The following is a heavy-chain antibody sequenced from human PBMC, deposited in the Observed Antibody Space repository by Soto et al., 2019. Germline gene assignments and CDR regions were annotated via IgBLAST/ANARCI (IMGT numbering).Heavy chain of an antibody. V-gene: IGHV4-4*02. CDR3: ASYGRGTYYYGYYFHH. Sequence: SETLSLTCAVFGDSMDNNRWWSWVRQSPGKGLEWIGEIHHSGSTNYNPSLKSRVTISLDTSKNQLSLKLSSVTAADAAVYYCASYGRGTYYYGYYFHHWGQGTPVTVSS. CDR1: GDSMDNNRW. D-gene: IGHD3-10*01. CDR2: IHHSGST. J-gene: IGHJ4*02.